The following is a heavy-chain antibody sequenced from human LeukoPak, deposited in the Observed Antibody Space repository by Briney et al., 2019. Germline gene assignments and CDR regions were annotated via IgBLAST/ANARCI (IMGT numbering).Heavy chain of an antibody. J-gene: IGHJ4*02. D-gene: IGHD2/OR15-2a*01. V-gene: IGHV3-30*02. Sequence: GRSLRLSCTASGFIFSTYDMRWVRQAPGKGLEWVTVIQYDGTNQYYADSVKGRFTISRDNSKNTVYLQMNSLKPEDTAVYYCAKDFTWAFDYWGQGTLVTVSS. CDR3: AKDFTWAFDY. CDR2: IQYDGTNQ. CDR1: GFIFSTYD.